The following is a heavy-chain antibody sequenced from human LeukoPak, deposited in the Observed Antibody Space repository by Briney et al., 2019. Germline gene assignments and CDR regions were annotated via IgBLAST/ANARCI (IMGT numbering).Heavy chain of an antibody. V-gene: IGHV4-4*08. D-gene: IGHD6-6*01. CDR1: GGSISSYY. CDR3: TREYSSSSEY. CDR2: INNSGST. Sequence: SETLSLTCSVSGGSISSYYWSWIRQPPGKGPEWIGYINNSGSTNYNPSVKSRVTISVDTSKNQFSLKLSSVTAADTAVYYCTREYSSSSEYWGQGTLVTVSS. J-gene: IGHJ4*02.